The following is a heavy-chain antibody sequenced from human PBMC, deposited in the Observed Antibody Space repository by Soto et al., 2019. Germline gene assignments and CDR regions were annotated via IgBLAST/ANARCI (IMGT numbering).Heavy chain of an antibody. J-gene: IGHJ4*02. CDR1: GFSLSTSAEG. CDR3: AHGSCTSADCYPNPYLDY. V-gene: IGHV2-5*02. D-gene: IGHD2-2*01. CDR2: IYWDGDE. Sequence: QITLKESGPTLVKPTQTLTLTCTFSGFSLSTSAEGVGWIRQPPGKALEWLALIYWDGDERYSPSLKSRLTITKDTSKVQVVLIMTNMDPADTATYSCAHGSCTSADCYPNPYLDYWGQGILVTVSS.